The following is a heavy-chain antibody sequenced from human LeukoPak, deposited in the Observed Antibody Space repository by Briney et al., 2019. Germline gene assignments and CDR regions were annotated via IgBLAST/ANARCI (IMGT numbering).Heavy chain of an antibody. CDR1: GFTFSSYG. D-gene: IGHD3-3*01. V-gene: IGHV3-30*02. Sequence: GGSLRLSCAASGFTFSSYGMHWVRQAPGKGLEWVAFIRYDGSNKYYADSVKGRFTISRDNSKNTLYLQMNSLRAEDTAVYYCAKGPGTALNYDFWSGYFGWGQGTQVTVSS. J-gene: IGHJ4*02. CDR2: IRYDGSNK. CDR3: AKGPGTALNYDFWSGYFG.